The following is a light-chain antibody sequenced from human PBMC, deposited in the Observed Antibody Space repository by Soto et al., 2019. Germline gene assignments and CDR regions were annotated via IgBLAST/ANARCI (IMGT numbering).Light chain of an antibody. CDR3: QQYVSSPWT. J-gene: IGKJ1*01. CDR2: GAS. V-gene: IGKV3-20*01. CDR1: QSVSSTY. Sequence: EIVLTQSPGTLSLSPGERATLSCRASQSVSSTYLAWYQQKPGQAPRLLIYGASSRTTGIPDRFSGSGSGTDFTLTISRLEPEDFAVYYCQQYVSSPWTFGQGPRWIS.